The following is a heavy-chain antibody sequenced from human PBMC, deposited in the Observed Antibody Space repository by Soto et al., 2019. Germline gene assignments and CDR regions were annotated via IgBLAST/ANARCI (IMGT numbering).Heavy chain of an antibody. CDR3: ARVGHGGSYPDY. Sequence: PSETLSLTCTVSGGSISSYYWSWIRQPPGKGLEWIGYIYYSGSTNYNPSLKSRVTISVDTSKNQFSLKLSSVTAADTAVYYRARVGHGGSYPDYRGQGTRVTAAS. V-gene: IGHV4-59*01. CDR1: GGSISSYY. D-gene: IGHD1-26*01. J-gene: IGHJ4*02. CDR2: IYYSGST.